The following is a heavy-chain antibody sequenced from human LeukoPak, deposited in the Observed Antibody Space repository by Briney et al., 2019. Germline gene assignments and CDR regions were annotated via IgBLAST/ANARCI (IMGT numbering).Heavy chain of an antibody. V-gene: IGHV3-23*01. CDR2: ISDSGSLT. J-gene: IGHJ4*02. CDR3: AKDARRTNGWYYFDY. CDR1: GFTFSSYW. Sequence: GGSLRLSCAASGFTFSSYWMHWVRQAPGKGLEWVSVISDSGSLTYYADSVKGRFTISRDNSKKTLFLQLNSLRAEDTAVYYCAKDARRTNGWYYFDYWGQGALVTVSS. D-gene: IGHD6-19*01.